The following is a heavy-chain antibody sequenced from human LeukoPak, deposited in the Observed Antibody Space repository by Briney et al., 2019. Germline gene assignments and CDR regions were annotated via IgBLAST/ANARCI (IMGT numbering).Heavy chain of an antibody. CDR3: ARDKGYFDSSGTPPAFDI. D-gene: IGHD3-22*01. CDR2: ISSSTTTI. Sequence: GGSLRLSCAASGFTFSRYSMNWVRQAPGKGLEWLSYISSSTTTIYYADSVKGRFTISRDNPKNSQYLQMNSLRAEDTAVYYCARDKGYFDSSGTPPAFDIWGQGTVVTVSS. V-gene: IGHV3-48*01. J-gene: IGHJ3*02. CDR1: GFTFSRYS.